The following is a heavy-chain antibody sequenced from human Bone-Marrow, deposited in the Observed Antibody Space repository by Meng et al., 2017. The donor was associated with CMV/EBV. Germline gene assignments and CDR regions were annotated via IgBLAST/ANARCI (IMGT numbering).Heavy chain of an antibody. CDR1: GFTFSGSA. CDR3: TRQEVPAAIGYYYYGMDV. D-gene: IGHD2-2*02. J-gene: IGHJ6*02. Sequence: GESLKISCAASGFTFSGSAMHWVRQASGKGLEWVGRIRSKANSYATAYAASVKGRFTISRDDSKNTAYLQMNSLKTEDTAVYYCTRQEVPAAIGYYYYGMDVWGQGPTVNVYS. V-gene: IGHV3-73*01. CDR2: IRSKANSYAT.